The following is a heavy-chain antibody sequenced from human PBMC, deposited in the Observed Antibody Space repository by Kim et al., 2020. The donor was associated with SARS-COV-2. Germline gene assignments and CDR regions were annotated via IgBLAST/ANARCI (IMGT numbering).Heavy chain of an antibody. CDR3: AKDLGTLPGGYYYYYMDV. D-gene: IGHD1-1*01. Sequence: KGRFTISRDNAKNTRYLQMNSLRAEDTAVYYCAKDLGTLPGGYYYYYMDVWGKGTTVTVSS. J-gene: IGHJ6*03. V-gene: IGHV3-23*01.